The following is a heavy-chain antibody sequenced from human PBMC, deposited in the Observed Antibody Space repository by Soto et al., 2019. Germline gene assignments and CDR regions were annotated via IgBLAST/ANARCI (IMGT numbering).Heavy chain of an antibody. CDR3: TRGMGDYWSGYYPSYFDS. V-gene: IGHV3-49*04. CDR2: IRSKTYGGTT. Sequence: GGSLRLSCTASGTTFGDDTVNWVRQAPGKGLEWAGYIRSKTYGGTTECAASVKDRFTISRDDSKSAAYLEMSSLKSEDTAVYYCTRGMGDYWSGYYPSYFDSWGQGTLVTVSS. CDR1: GTTFGDDT. J-gene: IGHJ4*02. D-gene: IGHD3-3*01.